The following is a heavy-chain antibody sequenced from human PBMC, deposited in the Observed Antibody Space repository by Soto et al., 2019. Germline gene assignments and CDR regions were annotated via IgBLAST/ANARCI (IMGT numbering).Heavy chain of an antibody. CDR3: ARLENYYCGMDV. D-gene: IGHD1-1*01. V-gene: IGHV4-61*01. CDR2: IYYSGST. CDR1: GGSVSSGSYY. Sequence: PSETLSLTCTVSGGSVSSGSYYWSWIRQPPGKGLEWIGYIYYSGSTNYNPSLKSRVTISVDTSKNQFSLKLSSVTAADTAVYYCARLENYYCGMDVWGQGTTVTVSS. J-gene: IGHJ6*02.